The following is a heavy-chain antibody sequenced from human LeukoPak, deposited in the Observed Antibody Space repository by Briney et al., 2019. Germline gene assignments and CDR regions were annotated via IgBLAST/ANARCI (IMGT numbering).Heavy chain of an antibody. CDR1: GGSISSYY. V-gene: IGHV4-4*07. Sequence: PSETLSLTCTGSGGSISSYYWSWIRQPAGKGLEWIGRIYASGSTNYNPSLKSRVTMSVDTSKSQFSLKLISVTAVDTAVYYCARDPRGIVGANHNWFDPWGQGTLVTVSS. D-gene: IGHD1-26*01. J-gene: IGHJ5*02. CDR3: ARDPRGIVGANHNWFDP. CDR2: IYASGST.